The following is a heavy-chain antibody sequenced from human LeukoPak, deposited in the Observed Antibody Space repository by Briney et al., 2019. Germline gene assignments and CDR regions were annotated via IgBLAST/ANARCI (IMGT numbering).Heavy chain of an antibody. CDR2: IYTSGST. V-gene: IGHV4-61*02. J-gene: IGHJ4*01. Sequence: TLSLTCTVSGNSISSGDNYWSWIRQPAGKGLEWIGRIYTSGSTNYNPSLKSRVTISVDTSKNQFSLKLSSVTAADTAVYYCARERGSLTGYLSIDYWGHGTLVTVSS. CDR3: ARERGSLTGYLSIDY. CDR1: GNSISSGDNY. D-gene: IGHD3-9*01.